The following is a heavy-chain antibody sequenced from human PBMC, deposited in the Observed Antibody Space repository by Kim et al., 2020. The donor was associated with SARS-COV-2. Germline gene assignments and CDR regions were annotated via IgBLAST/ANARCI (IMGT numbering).Heavy chain of an antibody. CDR3: AKERVVPAIGDAFDI. V-gene: IGHV3-23*01. CDR2: IAASVDST. D-gene: IGHD2-15*01. Sequence: GGSLRLSCTASGFTFNTYSMTWVRQAPGKGLEWVSTIAASVDSTYFADSVMGRFTISRDNSMNTLYLQMNSLRAEDTAVYYCAKERVVPAIGDAFDIWGPGTMVTVSS. J-gene: IGHJ3*02. CDR1: GFTFNTYS.